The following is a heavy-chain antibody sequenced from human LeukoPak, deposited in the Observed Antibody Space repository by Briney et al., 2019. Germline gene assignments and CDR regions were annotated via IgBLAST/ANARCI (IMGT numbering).Heavy chain of an antibody. V-gene: IGHV3-30*03. J-gene: IGHJ6*02. CDR1: GFTFSSYG. D-gene: IGHD5-12*01. CDR2: ISYDGSNK. CDR3: AREAGYSGYDTADYYYGMDV. Sequence: PGGSLRLSCAASGFTFSSYGMHWVRQAPGKGLEWVAVISYDGSNKYYADSVKGRFTISRDNSKNTLYLQMNSLRAEDTAVYYCAREAGYSGYDTADYYYGMDVWGQGTTVTVSS.